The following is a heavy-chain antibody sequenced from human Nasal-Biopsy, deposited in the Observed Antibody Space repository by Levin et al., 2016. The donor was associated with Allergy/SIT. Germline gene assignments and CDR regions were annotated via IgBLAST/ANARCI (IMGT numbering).Heavy chain of an antibody. CDR2: MNTGGSIT. V-gene: IGHV3-74*03. J-gene: IGHJ3*02. D-gene: IGHD2/OR15-2a*01. Sequence: GSLRLSCVASGFTFSTYWMHWVRQAPGKGLVWVARMNTGGSITTYADSVKGRFSISRDNTKNTLYLEMNSLRAEDTATYYCARAIVTSRGASDIWGQGTRVTVSS. CDR3: ARAIVTSRGASDI. CDR1: GFTFSTYW.